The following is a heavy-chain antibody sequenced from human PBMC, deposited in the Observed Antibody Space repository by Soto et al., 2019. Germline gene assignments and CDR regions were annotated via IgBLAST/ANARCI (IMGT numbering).Heavy chain of an antibody. Sequence: QVQLVQSGAEVKKPGSSVKVSCKASGGTFSSYAISWVRQAPGQGLEWMGGIIHIFGTANYAQKFQGRVTITADESTSTAYMELSSLRSEDTAVYYCARDLSGITGTSRPYYYYGMDVWGQGTTVTVSS. CDR3: ARDLSGITGTSRPYYYYGMDV. CDR2: IIHIFGTA. J-gene: IGHJ6*02. D-gene: IGHD1-7*01. V-gene: IGHV1-69*01. CDR1: GGTFSSYA.